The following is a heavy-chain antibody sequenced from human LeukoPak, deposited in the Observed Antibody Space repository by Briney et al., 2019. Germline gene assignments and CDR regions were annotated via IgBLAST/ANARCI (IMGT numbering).Heavy chain of an antibody. Sequence: GGSLRLSCAASGFTVSTNYMSWVRQAPGKGLEWVSVLYSGGSTYYADSVQGRFTISRDNSKNTLYLQMNSLRADDMAVYYCAGSYYYDSSGHLYYYYMDVWGKGTTVTISS. D-gene: IGHD3-22*01. CDR2: LYSGGST. J-gene: IGHJ6*03. CDR3: AGSYYYDSSGHLYYYYMDV. V-gene: IGHV3-66*01. CDR1: GFTVSTNY.